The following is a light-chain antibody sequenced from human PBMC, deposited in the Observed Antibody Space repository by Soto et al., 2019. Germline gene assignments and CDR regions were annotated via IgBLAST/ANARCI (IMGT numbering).Light chain of an antibody. CDR3: QSYDSSLSGSYV. Sequence: QSVLTQPPSVSGAPGQRVTISCTGSSSNIRAGYDVHWYQQLPGTAPKLLIYGNSNRPSGVPDRFSGSKSGTSASLAITGLQAEDEADYYCQSYDSSLSGSYVFGTGTRSPS. CDR2: GNS. V-gene: IGLV1-40*01. J-gene: IGLJ1*01. CDR1: SSNIRAGYD.